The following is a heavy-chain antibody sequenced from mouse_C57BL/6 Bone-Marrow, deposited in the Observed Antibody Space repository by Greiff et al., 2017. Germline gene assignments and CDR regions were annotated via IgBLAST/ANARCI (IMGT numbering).Heavy chain of an antibody. CDR1: GYTFTTYS. J-gene: IGHJ2*01. CDR3: ARGSNSGGYYLDY. V-gene: IGHV1-47*01. D-gene: IGHD1-1*01. CDR2: FHPCNGDT. Sequence: VQLQESGAELVKPGASVKLSCKASGYTFTTYSIEWVKQRHGQGLEWIGYFHPCNGDTKYNEKFKGKATLTADKSSSTAYMELSRLTSDDSAVDYCARGSNSGGYYLDYWGQGTTVTVSS.